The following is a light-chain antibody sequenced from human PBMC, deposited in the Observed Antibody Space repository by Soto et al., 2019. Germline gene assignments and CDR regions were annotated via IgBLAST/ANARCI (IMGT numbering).Light chain of an antibody. CDR3: QSFDSSRTVWV. CDR1: SSNIGAGYD. J-gene: IGLJ3*02. V-gene: IGLV1-40*01. CDR2: ASN. Sequence: QSVLTQPPSVSGAPGQRVTISCTGSSSNIGAGYDVQWYQQLPGTVPKLLIYASNNRPSGVPDRFSGSKSDTSASLAITGLQAEDEADYYCQSFDSSRTVWVFGGGTKVTVL.